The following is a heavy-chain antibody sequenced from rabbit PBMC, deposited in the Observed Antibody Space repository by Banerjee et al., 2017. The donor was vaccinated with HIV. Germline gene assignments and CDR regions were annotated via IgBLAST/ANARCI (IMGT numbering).Heavy chain of an antibody. CDR3: VRLSIATMTMGVNL. Sequence: QSLEESGGDLVKPGASLTLTCTASGFSFSGSYWICWVRQAPGKGLEWIACIDAGSSGSTYYARWAKGRFTISKTSSTTVTLQMPSLTDADTATYFCVRLSIATMTMGVNLWGPGTLVTVS. CDR2: IDAGSSGST. D-gene: IGHD2-1*01. V-gene: IGHV1S40*01. J-gene: IGHJ4*01. CDR1: GFSFSGSYW.